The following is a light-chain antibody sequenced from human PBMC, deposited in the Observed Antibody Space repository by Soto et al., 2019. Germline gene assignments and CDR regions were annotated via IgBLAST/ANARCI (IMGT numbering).Light chain of an antibody. Sequence: EILITQSRATLARSTRGSAALSCMISQSVSSNLAWYQQKPGQAPRLLIYGASTRATGIPARFSGSGSGTEFTITIRSLQSGDFAVYSCQQYNNWPPIALRQGTRLEIK. V-gene: IGKV3-15*01. CDR1: QSVSSN. CDR3: QQYNNWPPIA. CDR2: GAS. J-gene: IGKJ5*01.